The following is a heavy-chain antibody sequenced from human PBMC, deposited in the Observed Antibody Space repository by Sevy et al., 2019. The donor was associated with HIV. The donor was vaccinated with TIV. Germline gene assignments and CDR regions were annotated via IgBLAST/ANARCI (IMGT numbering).Heavy chain of an antibody. D-gene: IGHD3-22*01. CDR2: IIPIFGTA. CDR3: ANSRLRTYDSSGYYYGWYYYYGMDV. CDR1: GGTFSSYA. Sequence: ASVKVSCKASGGTFSSYAISWVRQAPGQGLEWMGGIIPIFGTANYAQKFQGRVTITADESTSTAYMELSSLRSEDTAVYYYANSRLRTYDSSGYYYGWYYYYGMDVWGQGTTVTVSS. J-gene: IGHJ6*02. V-gene: IGHV1-69*13.